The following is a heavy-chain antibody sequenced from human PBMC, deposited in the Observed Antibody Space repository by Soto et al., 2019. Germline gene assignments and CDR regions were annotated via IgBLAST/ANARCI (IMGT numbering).Heavy chain of an antibody. V-gene: IGHV1-18*01. Sequence: QVQLVQSGTEVKTTGASVKVSCKASGYTFTSYDITWLRQAPGQGLEWMGWVNPYNGNTNDAQKGQGRVTMTTDTSTSTDYMELRSLRSDDTAVYYCAMGYNYGSEALDVWCQGTLVTVSS. CDR3: AMGYNYGSEALDV. CDR2: VNPYNGNT. D-gene: IGHD5-18*01. CDR1: GYTFTSYD. J-gene: IGHJ4*02.